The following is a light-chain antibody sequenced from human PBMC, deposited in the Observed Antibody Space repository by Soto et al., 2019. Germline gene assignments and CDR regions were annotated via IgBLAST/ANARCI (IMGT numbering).Light chain of an antibody. V-gene: IGKV3-20*01. CDR1: QSIANS. CDR2: GAS. J-gene: IGKJ1*01. CDR3: QQYGGSPRT. Sequence: ETVLTQSPGTLSLSPGERASLSCRASQSIANSLAWYQQKPGQAPRLLIFGASNRATGIPDRFSGSGSGTDFTLTISRLEPEDFAVYHCQQYGGSPRTFGQGTKVDIK.